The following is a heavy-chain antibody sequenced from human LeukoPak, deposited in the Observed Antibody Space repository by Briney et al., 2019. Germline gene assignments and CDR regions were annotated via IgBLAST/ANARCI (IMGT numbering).Heavy chain of an antibody. CDR2: ISSXXXII. V-gene: IGHV3-48*03. Sequence: GGSXXLSCGASGFSFSSCXXXXVRQAPAKGXXXXXYISSXXXIIXYADSVXGRFXXXRDSVKNSLYLQMNSLRAEDTAVYYCAIHDYHSNSDAFHVWGQGTMVTVSS. CDR3: AIHDYHSNSDAFHV. J-gene: IGHJ3*01. D-gene: IGHD4-23*01. CDR1: GFSFSSCX.